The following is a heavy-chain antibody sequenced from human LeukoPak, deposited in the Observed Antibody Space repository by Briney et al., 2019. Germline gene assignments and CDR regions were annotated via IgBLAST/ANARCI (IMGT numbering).Heavy chain of an antibody. D-gene: IGHD4-17*01. J-gene: IGHJ6*02. CDR3: AKDLVVTVRYYYYGMDV. V-gene: IGHV3-30*18. CDR2: ISYDGSNK. Sequence: GGSLRLSCAASGFTFSSYGMHWVRQAPGKGLEWVAVISYDGSNKYYADSVKGRFTISRDNSKTTLYLQMNSLRAEDTAVYYCAKDLVVTVRYYYYGMDVWGQGTTVTVSS. CDR1: GFTFSSYG.